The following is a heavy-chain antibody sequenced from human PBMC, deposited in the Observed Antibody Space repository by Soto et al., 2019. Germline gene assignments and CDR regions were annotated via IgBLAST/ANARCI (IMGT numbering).Heavy chain of an antibody. V-gene: IGHV4-59*11. CDR1: GGAINGHY. J-gene: IGHJ5*02. CDR3: ARGRNWFHT. CDR2: AYYDGST. Sequence: QVRLQESGPGLVKPSETLSLTCSVSGGAINGHYWSWCRQSPGDRPEYIGCAYYDGSTDYSPSLNSRVNISVDTSKNQFALSLRSATVADSAVYLCARGRNWFHTWGQGARVSVAS.